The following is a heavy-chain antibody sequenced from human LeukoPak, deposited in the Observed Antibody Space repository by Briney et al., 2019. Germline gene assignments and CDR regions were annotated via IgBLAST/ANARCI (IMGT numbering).Heavy chain of an antibody. CDR3: AREGRLAPWLVPGGWFDP. Sequence: ASVKVSCKASGYSFSSSGINWVRQAPGHGLEWMGWISASNGNTDYAQNFQGRVTMTTDTSTSTAYMELKSLRSDDTAVYYCAREGRLAPWLVPGGWFDPWGQGTLVTVSS. CDR2: ISASNGNT. D-gene: IGHD6-19*01. J-gene: IGHJ5*02. CDR1: GYSFSSSG. V-gene: IGHV1-18*01.